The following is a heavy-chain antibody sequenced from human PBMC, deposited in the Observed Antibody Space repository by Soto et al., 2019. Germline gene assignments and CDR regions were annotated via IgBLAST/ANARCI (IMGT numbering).Heavy chain of an antibody. CDR2: IYYSGST. CDR3: ARGAAAGTY. CDR1: GGSVSSGSYY. V-gene: IGHV4-61*01. Sequence: SETLSLTCTVSGGSVSSGSYYWSWIRQPPGKGLEWIGYIYYSGSTNYNPSLKSRVTISVDTSKNQFSLKLSSVTAADTAVYYCARGAAAGTYWGQGTLVTVSS. J-gene: IGHJ4*02. D-gene: IGHD6-13*01.